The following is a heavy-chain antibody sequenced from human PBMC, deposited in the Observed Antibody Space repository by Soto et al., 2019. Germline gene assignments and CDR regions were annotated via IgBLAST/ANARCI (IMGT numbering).Heavy chain of an antibody. CDR1: GFTFSSYG. Sequence: AGGSLRLSCAASGFTFSSYGMHWVRQAPGKGLEWVAVISYDGSNKYYADSVKGRFTISRDNSKNTLYLQMNSLRAEDTAVYYCAKDLSIVVVNALDYWGQGTLVTVSS. CDR3: AKDLSIVVVNALDY. V-gene: IGHV3-30*18. J-gene: IGHJ4*02. CDR2: ISYDGSNK. D-gene: IGHD2-21*01.